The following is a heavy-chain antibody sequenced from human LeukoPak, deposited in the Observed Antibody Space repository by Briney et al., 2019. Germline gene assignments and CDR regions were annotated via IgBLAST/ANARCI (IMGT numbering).Heavy chain of an antibody. D-gene: IGHD3/OR15-3a*01. V-gene: IGHV1-8*03. J-gene: IGHJ6*03. CDR1: GYTFTSYG. Sequence: GASVKVSCKASGYTFTSYGISWVRQAPGQGLEWMGWMNPNSGNTGYAQKFQGRVTITRNTSISTAYMELSSLRSEDTAVYYCARAGTRYYYYYMDVWGKGTTVTVSS. CDR2: MNPNSGNT. CDR3: ARAGTRYYYYYMDV.